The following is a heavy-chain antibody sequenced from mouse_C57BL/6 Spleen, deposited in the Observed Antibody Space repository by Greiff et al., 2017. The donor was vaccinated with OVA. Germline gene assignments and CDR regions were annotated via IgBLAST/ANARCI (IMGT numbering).Heavy chain of an antibody. D-gene: IGHD2-4*01. Sequence: EVQLQQSGPELVKPGASVKISCKASGYTFTDYYMNWVKQSHGKSLEWIGDINPNNGGTSYNQKFKGKATLTVDKSSSTAYMELRSLTSEDSAVYYCARTYYDGAWFAYWGQGTLVTVSA. CDR3: ARTYYDGAWFAY. V-gene: IGHV1-26*01. CDR1: GYTFTDYY. CDR2: INPNNGGT. J-gene: IGHJ3*01.